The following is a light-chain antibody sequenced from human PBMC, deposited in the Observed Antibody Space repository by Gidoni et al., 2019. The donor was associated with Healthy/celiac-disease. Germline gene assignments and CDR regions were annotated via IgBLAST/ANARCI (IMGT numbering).Light chain of an antibody. CDR1: SSNIGNNY. CDR2: ENN. CDR3: GTWDSSLSAVV. V-gene: IGLV1-51*02. Sequence: GQKVTISCSGISSNIGNNYVSWYQQLPGTAPKLLIYENNKRPPGIPDRFSGSKSGTSATLGITGLQTGDEADYYCGTWDSSLSAVVFGGGTKLTVL. J-gene: IGLJ2*01.